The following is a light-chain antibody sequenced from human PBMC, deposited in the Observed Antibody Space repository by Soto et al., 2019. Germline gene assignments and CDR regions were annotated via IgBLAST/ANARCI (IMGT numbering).Light chain of an antibody. CDR2: DAS. CDR1: QSVDSY. CDR3: RQRKNWPPLT. J-gene: IGKJ4*01. V-gene: IGKV3-11*01. Sequence: ETVLTQSPATLSLSPGERATLSCKASQSVDSYLAWYQQKPGQAPRLLIYDASNRATGIPARFSGSGSGTDFTLTISSLEPEDFAVYYCRQRKNWPPLTFGGGTRVEIK.